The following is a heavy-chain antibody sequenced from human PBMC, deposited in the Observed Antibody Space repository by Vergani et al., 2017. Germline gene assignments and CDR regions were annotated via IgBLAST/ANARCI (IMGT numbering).Heavy chain of an antibody. CDR1: GYSISSGYY. CDR3: ARDTTVTTKTPMDV. CDR2: IYHSGST. V-gene: IGHV4-38-2*02. J-gene: IGHJ6*02. D-gene: IGHD4-11*01. Sequence: QVQLQESGPGLVKPSETLSLTCAVSGYSISSGYYWGWIRQPPGKGLEWIGSIYHSGSTYYNPSLKSRVTISVDTSKNQFSLKLSSVTAADTAVYYCARDTTVTTKTPMDVWGQGTTVTVSS.